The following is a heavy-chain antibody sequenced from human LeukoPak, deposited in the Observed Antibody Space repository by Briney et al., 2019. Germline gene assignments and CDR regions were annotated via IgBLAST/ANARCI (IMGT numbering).Heavy chain of an antibody. D-gene: IGHD1-1*01. CDR1: GGSISSSSYY. CDR3: ARHTGTTSSSAYYFDY. J-gene: IGHJ4*02. CDR2: IYYSGST. Sequence: LETLSLTCTVSGGSISSSSYYWGWIRQPPGKGLEWIGSIYYSGSTYYNPSLKSRVTISVDTSKNQFSLKLSSVTAADTAVYYCARHTGTTSSSAYYFDYWGQGTLVTVSS. V-gene: IGHV4-39*01.